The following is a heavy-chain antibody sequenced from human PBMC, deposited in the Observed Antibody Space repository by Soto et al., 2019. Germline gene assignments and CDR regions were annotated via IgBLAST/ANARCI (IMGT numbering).Heavy chain of an antibody. J-gene: IGHJ6*02. CDR2: ISSSSDYI. CDR3: ARGRPHGVCPNSYYYYGMDV. CDR1: GFTFSSDT. D-gene: IGHD2-8*01. Sequence: GGSLRLSCAASGFTFSSDTMNWVRQAPGKGLQWVSSISSSSDYIYYADSVKGRFTISRDNAKKSLHLQMNSLSAEDTAVYYCARGRPHGVCPNSYYYYGMDVWGQGATVTVSS. V-gene: IGHV3-21*01.